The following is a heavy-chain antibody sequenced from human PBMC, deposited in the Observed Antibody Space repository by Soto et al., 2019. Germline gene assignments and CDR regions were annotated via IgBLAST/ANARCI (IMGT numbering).Heavy chain of an antibody. D-gene: IGHD2-8*01. J-gene: IGHJ6*02. V-gene: IGHV3-23*01. CDR1: GFTFSSYA. Sequence: EVQLLESGGGLVQPGGSLRLSCAASGFTFSSYAMSWVRQAPGKGLEWVSAISGSGGSTYYADSVKGRFTISRDNSKNTLYLQMNSLRAEDTAVYYCAKALNWMVYALNSQEPYYYYGMDVWGQGTTVTVSS. CDR3: AKALNWMVYALNSQEPYYYYGMDV. CDR2: ISGSGGST.